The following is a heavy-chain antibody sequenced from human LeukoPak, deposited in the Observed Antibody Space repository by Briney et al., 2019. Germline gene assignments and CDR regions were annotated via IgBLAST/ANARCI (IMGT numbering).Heavy chain of an antibody. D-gene: IGHD6-13*01. CDR3: ARCSDRAAAGTVCVY. Sequence: SETLSLTCAVYGGSFSGYYWSWIRQPPGKGLEWIGEINHSGSTKYNPSLKSRVIISVDTSKNQFSLKLSSVTAADTAVYYCARCSDRAAAGTVCVYWGQGTLVTVSS. J-gene: IGHJ4*02. CDR1: GGSFSGYY. CDR2: INHSGST. V-gene: IGHV4-34*01.